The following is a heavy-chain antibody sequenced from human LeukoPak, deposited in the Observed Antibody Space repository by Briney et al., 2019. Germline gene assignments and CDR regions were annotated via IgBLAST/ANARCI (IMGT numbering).Heavy chain of an antibody. Sequence: GGSLRLSCAVSGLTFSSSWMDWVRQAPGKGLEWVASINPDGNKKYSADSVKGRFTISRDNAKNSLYPQMSNLRAEDTAVYFCARGGGLDVWGQGATVTVSS. CDR1: GLTFSSSW. CDR2: INPDGNKK. D-gene: IGHD3-16*01. V-gene: IGHV3-7*03. J-gene: IGHJ6*02. CDR3: ARGGGLDV.